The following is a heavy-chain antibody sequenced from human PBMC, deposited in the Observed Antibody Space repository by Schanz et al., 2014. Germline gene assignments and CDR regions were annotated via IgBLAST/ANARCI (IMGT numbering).Heavy chain of an antibody. J-gene: IGHJ4*02. D-gene: IGHD5-18*01. Sequence: EVQLLESGGGLVQPGGSLRLSCASSGFSFTTYAMSWVRQAPGKGLEWVSYVSRSTPDIYYADSMKGRFTVSRDNAENALYLQMNSLRAEDTAVYYCAKDAENTAMITDYFDYWGQGTLVTVSS. CDR1: GFSFTTYA. V-gene: IGHV3-48*01. CDR2: VSRSTPDI. CDR3: AKDAENTAMITDYFDY.